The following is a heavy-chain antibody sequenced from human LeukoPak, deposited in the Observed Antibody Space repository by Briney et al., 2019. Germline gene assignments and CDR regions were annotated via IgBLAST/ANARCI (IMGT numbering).Heavy chain of an antibody. CDR3: ARHAAGAELWFEF. CDR2: VFYTGET. D-gene: IGHD2-21*01. CDR1: GGSISSYY. Sequence: PSETLSLTCTVSGGSISSYYWSWFRQPPGKGLEWIGYVFYTGETDYNPSLRSRGTISVDASKNQVSLRLTSVTAADTAVYYCARHAAGAELWFEFWGQGTQVTVSS. V-gene: IGHV4-59*08. J-gene: IGHJ4*02.